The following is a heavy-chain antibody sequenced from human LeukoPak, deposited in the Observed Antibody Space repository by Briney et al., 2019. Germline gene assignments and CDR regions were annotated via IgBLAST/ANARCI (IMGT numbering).Heavy chain of an antibody. Sequence: GGSLRLSCAASGFTFSSYSMNWVRQAPGKGLEWVSSISSSSSYIYYADSVKGRFTISRDNSKNTLFLQMNSLRDEDTAVYYCAKDNKAGYCGVLDYWGQGTLVTVSS. CDR3: AKDNKAGYCGVLDY. CDR2: ISSSSSYI. CDR1: GFTFSSYS. D-gene: IGHD2-15*01. J-gene: IGHJ4*02. V-gene: IGHV3-21*04.